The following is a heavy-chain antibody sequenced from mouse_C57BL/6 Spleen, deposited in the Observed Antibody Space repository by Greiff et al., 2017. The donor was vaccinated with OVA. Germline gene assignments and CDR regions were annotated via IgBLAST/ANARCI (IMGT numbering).Heavy chain of an antibody. CDR1: GFTFSDAW. Sequence: EVQLVESGGGLVQPGGSMKLSCAASGFTFSDAWMDWVRQSPEKGLEWVAEIRNKANNPATYYAESVKGRLTISRDDSKSSVYLQMNSVRAEDTGIYYCTRGRRYFDVWGTGTTVTVSS. J-gene: IGHJ1*03. V-gene: IGHV6-6*01. CDR2: IRNKANNPAT. CDR3: TRGRRYFDV.